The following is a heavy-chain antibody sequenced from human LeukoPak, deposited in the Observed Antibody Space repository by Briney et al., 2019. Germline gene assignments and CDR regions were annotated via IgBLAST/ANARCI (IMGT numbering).Heavy chain of an antibody. J-gene: IGHJ6*03. CDR2: IIPIFGTA. CDR1: GGTFSSYA. CDR3: ARGITVTTNYYYMDV. Sequence: GASVKVSCKASGGTFSSYAISWVRQAPGQGFEWMGGIIPIFGTANYAQKFQGRVTITTDESTSTAYMELSSLRSEDTAVYYCARGITVTTNYYYMDVWGKGTTVTVSS. D-gene: IGHD4-11*01. V-gene: IGHV1-69*05.